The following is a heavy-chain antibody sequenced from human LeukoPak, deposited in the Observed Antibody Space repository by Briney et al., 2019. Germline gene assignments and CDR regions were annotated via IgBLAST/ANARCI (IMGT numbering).Heavy chain of an antibody. V-gene: IGHV4-39*01. Sequence: SETLTLTCTVSGGSISSSSYYWGWIPQPPGKGLVWIGSIYYRGGTYYNPSLTSRVTMSVDTSKNQFSLKLSSVTAADTAVYYCARVVAATAGFDYWGQGTLVTVSS. CDR3: ARVVAATAGFDY. J-gene: IGHJ4*02. CDR2: IYYRGGT. D-gene: IGHD2-15*01. CDR1: GGSISSSSYY.